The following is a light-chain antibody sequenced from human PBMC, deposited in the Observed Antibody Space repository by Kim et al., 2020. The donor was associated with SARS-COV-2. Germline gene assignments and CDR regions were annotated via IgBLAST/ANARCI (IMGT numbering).Light chain of an antibody. J-gene: IGKJ2*01. Sequence: SASVGDRVTITCRASQGVSNYVAWFQQKPGKVPKRLIYGASSLESGVPSRFSGSGYGTEFTLTISSLQPEDFASYYCLQHNTFPYTFGQGTKLEI. V-gene: IGKV1-17*03. CDR2: GAS. CDR1: QGVSNY. CDR3: LQHNTFPYT.